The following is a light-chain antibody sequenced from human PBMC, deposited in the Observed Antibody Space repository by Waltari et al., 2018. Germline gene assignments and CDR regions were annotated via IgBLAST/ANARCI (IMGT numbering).Light chain of an antibody. J-gene: IGLJ3*02. CDR1: IGHSTHV. CDR2: VNSDGSH. V-gene: IGLV4-69*01. Sequence: QLVMTKSPSASASLGASVKLTCTPRIGHSTHVIAWIQKRPERGPRYLMKVNSDGSHNKGDEIPDRFSGSSSGAEHYLTISSLQSEDEADYYCQTGGHGTWVFGGGTKLTVL. CDR3: QTGGHGTWV.